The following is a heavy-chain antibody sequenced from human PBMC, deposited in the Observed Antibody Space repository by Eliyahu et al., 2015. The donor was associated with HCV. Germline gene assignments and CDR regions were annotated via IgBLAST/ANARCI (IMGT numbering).Heavy chain of an antibody. J-gene: IGHJ6*02. V-gene: IGHV3-23*01. Sequence: EVQLLESGGGLLQPGGSLRLSCAASGFTFSDSAMNWVRQAPGRGLEWVSGITDSGGTTYYADSVEGRFTISRDNSKNSLYLLMNSLRVEDTAVYFCAKESYYYYGMDVWGQGTTVTVSS. CDR1: GFTFSDSA. CDR3: AKESYYYYGMDV. CDR2: ITDSGGTT.